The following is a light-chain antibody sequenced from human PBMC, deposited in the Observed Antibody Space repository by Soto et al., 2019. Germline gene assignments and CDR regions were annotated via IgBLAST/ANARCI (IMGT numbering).Light chain of an antibody. Sequence: QPVLTQPPSASGTPGQTVTISCSGSSSNIGGKIVNWYQQLPGTAPKLLIYSITQRPSGVPDRFSGSKSGTSASLAISGLQSEDEADYYCAAWDDRLNGPVFGGGTKLTVL. CDR2: SIT. CDR3: AAWDDRLNGPV. CDR1: SSNIGGKI. J-gene: IGLJ3*02. V-gene: IGLV1-44*01.